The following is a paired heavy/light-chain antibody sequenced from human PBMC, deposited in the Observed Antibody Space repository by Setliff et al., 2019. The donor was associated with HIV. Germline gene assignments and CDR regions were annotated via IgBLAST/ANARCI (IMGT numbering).Light chain of an antibody. CDR3: MQSIQIPS. Sequence: DIVMTQTPLSLSVTPGQPASISCKSSQSLLHSDGKTYLYWYLQKPGQCPQLLIYGVSNRFSGVSNRFSGSGSGTDFTLKISRVEADDVGVYYCMQSIQIPSFGQGTKLEI. J-gene: IGKJ2*01. CDR1: QSLLHSDGKTY. V-gene: IGKV2D-29*02. CDR2: GVS.
Heavy chain of an antibody. CDR1: GFKFDDYT. CDR2: VSWDGGAT. CDR3: VKDKTGASYGFDY. J-gene: IGHJ4*02. V-gene: IGHV3-43*01. D-gene: IGHD3-16*01. Sequence: EVSLVQSGGVVVQPGGSLRLSCAASGFKFDDYTMHWVRQGPGKGLEWVSLVSWDGGATYYADSVKGRFTISRDNSKNSLYLQLNSLRTEDTGFYYCVKDKTGASYGFDYWGQGTLVTVSS.